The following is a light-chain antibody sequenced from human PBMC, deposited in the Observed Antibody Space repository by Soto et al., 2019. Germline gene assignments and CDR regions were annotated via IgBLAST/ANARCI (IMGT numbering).Light chain of an antibody. CDR3: QQYNSYSHT. J-gene: IGKJ2*01. Sequence: DIQMTQSPSTLSASVGDRVTITCRASQSISSWLDWYQQKPGKAPKLLIYDASSLESGVPSRFNGSASRTEFTLTISSLQPDDFATYYCQQYNSYSHTFGQGTKLEIK. V-gene: IGKV1-5*01. CDR1: QSISSW. CDR2: DAS.